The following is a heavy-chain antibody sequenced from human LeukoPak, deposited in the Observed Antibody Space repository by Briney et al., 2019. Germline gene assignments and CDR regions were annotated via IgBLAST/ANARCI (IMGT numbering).Heavy chain of an antibody. CDR2: IIPILGIA. J-gene: IGHJ3*02. CDR3: AKEIPLEDAFDI. Sequence: SVKVSCKASGGTFSSYAISWVRQAPGQGLEWMGRIIPILGIANYAQKFQGRVTITADESTSTAYMELSSLRSEDTAVYYCAKEIPLEDAFDIWGQGTMVTVSS. V-gene: IGHV1-69*04. CDR1: GGTFSSYA.